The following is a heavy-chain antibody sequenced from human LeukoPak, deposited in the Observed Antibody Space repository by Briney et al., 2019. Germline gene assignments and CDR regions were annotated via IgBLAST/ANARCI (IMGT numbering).Heavy chain of an antibody. D-gene: IGHD3-22*01. J-gene: IGHJ4*02. CDR1: GFTFSSYG. CDR2: IWYDGSNK. V-gene: IGHV3-33*01. CDR3: ARGRTGYDSSGYVK. Sequence: QPGRSLRLSCAASGFTFSSYGMHWVRQAPGKGLEWVAVIWYDGSNKYYADSVKGRFTISRDNSKNTLYLQMNSLRAEDTAVYYCARGRTGYDSSGYVKWGQGTLVTVSS.